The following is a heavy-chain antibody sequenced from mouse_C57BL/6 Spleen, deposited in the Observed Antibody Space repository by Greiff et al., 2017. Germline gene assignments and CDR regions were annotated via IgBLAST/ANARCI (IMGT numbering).Heavy chain of an antibody. CDR3: ARDGYYYGSSPFAY. D-gene: IGHD1-1*01. Sequence: EVQLQQSGPGLVKPSQSLSLTCSVTGYSITSGYYWNWIRQFPGNKLEWMGYISYDGSNNYNPSLKNRISITRDTSKNQFFLKLNSVTTEDTATYYCARDGYYYGSSPFAYWGQGTLVTVSA. V-gene: IGHV3-6*01. J-gene: IGHJ3*01. CDR2: ISYDGSN. CDR1: GYSITSGYY.